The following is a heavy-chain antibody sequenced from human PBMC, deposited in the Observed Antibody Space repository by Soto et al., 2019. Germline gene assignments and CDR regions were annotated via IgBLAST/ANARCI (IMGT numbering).Heavy chain of an antibody. CDR1: GFTVSSNY. D-gene: IGHD5-12*01. V-gene: IGHV3-53*01. Sequence: PGGSLRLSCAASGFTVSSNYMSWVRQAPGKGLEWVSVIYSGGSTYYADSVKGRFTISRDNSKNTLYLQMNSLRAEDTAVYYCARGASRDGYKRNYYYGMDVWGQGTTVTVSS. J-gene: IGHJ6*02. CDR3: ARGASRDGYKRNYYYGMDV. CDR2: IYSGGST.